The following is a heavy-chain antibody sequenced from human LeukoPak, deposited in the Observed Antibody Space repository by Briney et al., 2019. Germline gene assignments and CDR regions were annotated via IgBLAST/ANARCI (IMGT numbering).Heavy chain of an antibody. CDR3: ARARDGLLWFGELFPFFDF. D-gene: IGHD3-10*01. CDR2: IKEDGSEK. CDR1: GFTFSSYW. V-gene: IGHV3-7*01. J-gene: IGHJ4*02. Sequence: GGSLRLSCAGSGFTFSSYWMSWVRQAPGKGLEWVANIKEDGSEKYYGDSVKDRFTISRDNAKNSLYLEMNSLRAEDTAVYYCARARDGLLWFGELFPFFDFWGQGNLVTVSS.